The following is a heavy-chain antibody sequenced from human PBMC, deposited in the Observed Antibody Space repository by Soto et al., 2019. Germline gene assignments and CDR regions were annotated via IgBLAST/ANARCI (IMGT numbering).Heavy chain of an antibody. Sequence: EVQLLESGGGLVQPGGSLRLSCAASGFTFSNYAMSWVRQAPGKGLEWVSAVHGGGVTTFYADSVKGRFTISRDNSKNTLPLEIISLRAEDTDVYYCTRLRTITTGASDYWGQGTLVTVSS. J-gene: IGHJ4*02. CDR1: GFTFSNYA. D-gene: IGHD4-17*01. CDR3: TRLRTITTGASDY. CDR2: VHGGGVTT. V-gene: IGHV3-23*01.